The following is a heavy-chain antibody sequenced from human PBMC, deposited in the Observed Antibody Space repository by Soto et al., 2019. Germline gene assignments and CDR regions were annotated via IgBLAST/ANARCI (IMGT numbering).Heavy chain of an antibody. Sequence: GASVKVSCKVSGYTLTELSMHWVRQAPGKGLEWMGGFDPEDGETIYAQKFQGRVTMTEDTSTDTAYMELSSLRSEDTAVYYCATDVLRYFDWLLTFDYWGQGTLVTVSS. J-gene: IGHJ4*02. D-gene: IGHD3-9*01. CDR3: ATDVLRYFDWLLTFDY. CDR1: GYTLTELS. CDR2: FDPEDGET. V-gene: IGHV1-24*01.